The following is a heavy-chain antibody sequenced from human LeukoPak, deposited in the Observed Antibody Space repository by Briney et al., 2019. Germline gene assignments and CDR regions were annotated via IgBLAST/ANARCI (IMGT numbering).Heavy chain of an antibody. CDR3: ARHHGAVAGMMSYYYYGMDV. CDR1: GGSISSRSSY. CDR2: IYYSGST. D-gene: IGHD6-19*01. J-gene: IGHJ6*02. V-gene: IGHV4-39*01. Sequence: SETLSLTCTVSGGSISSRSSYWGWIRQPPGKGLEWNGRIYYSGSTYYNPSLKSRVTISVDTSKNQFSLKLSSVTAADTAVYYCARHHGAVAGMMSYYYYGMDVWGQGTTVTVSS.